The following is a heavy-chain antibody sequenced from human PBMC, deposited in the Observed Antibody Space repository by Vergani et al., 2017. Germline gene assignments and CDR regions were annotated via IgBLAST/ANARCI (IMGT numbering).Heavy chain of an antibody. J-gene: IGHJ4*02. V-gene: IGHV3-23*01. CDR3: ARVIVDCSRSNCFADH. Sequence: EVQLLESGGGLVQPGGSLRLSCEASGFSFPGYAMSWVRQAPGKGLVWVTSVSGSSATPSYADSVKGRFIISRDNSKNTLHLQMNSLRADDTAVYYCARVIVDCSRSNCFADHWGQGTLVTVSS. D-gene: IGHD2-2*01. CDR2: VSGSSATP. CDR1: GFSFPGYA.